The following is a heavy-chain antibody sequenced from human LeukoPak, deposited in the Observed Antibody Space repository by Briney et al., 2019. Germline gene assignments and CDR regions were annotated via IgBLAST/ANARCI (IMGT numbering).Heavy chain of an antibody. CDR2: ISWSGGRI. V-gene: IGHV3-9*03. CDR3: AKDMCSSGCNFDY. J-gene: IGHJ4*02. D-gene: IGHD6-19*01. CDR1: GFTFDDYA. Sequence: GRSLRLSCVASGFTFDDYAMHWVRQAPGKGLEWVSGISWSGGRIGYADSVKGRFTISRDNAKTSLYLRMNSLRAEDMALYYCAKDMCSSGCNFDYWGQGTLVTVSS.